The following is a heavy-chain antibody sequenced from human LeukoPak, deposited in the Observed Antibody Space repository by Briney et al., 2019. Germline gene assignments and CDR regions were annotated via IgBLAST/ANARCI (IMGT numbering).Heavy chain of an antibody. V-gene: IGHV3-64*02. J-gene: IGHJ4*02. D-gene: IGHD6-19*01. CDR1: GFTFRSYA. CDR3: VRAGYTSGWFLDD. CDR2: INTDEDST. Sequence: PGESLRLSCAASGFTFRSYAFHWVRQAPGKGLEYVSAINTDEDSTYYAESVRGRFTISRDNSRNTLYLQMGTLRIEDTAVYYCVRAGYTSGWFLDDWGQGTLVTVSS.